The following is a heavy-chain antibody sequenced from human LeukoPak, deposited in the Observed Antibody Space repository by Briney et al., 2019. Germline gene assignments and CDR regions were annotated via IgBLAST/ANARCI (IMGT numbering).Heavy chain of an antibody. J-gene: IGHJ3*02. CDR3: ARVGGLYSGYDYDAFDI. CDR1: GGTFSSYA. D-gene: IGHD5-12*01. CDR2: IIPIFGTA. V-gene: IGHV1-69*01. Sequence: GSSVKVSCKASGGTFSSYAISWVRQAPGQGLEWMGGIIPIFGTANYAQKFQGRVTITADESTSTAYMELSSLRSEDTAVYYCARVGGLYSGYDYDAFDIWGQGTMVTVSS.